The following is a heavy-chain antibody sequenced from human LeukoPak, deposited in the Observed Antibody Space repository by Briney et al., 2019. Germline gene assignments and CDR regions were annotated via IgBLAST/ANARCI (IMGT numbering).Heavy chain of an antibody. CDR3: AKIRWGGYYYYGMDV. CDR1: GFTFSSYA. CDR2: ISGSGGST. D-gene: IGHD4-23*01. J-gene: IGHJ6*02. V-gene: IGHV3-23*01. Sequence: GGSLRLSCAASGFTFSSYAMSWVRQAPGKGLEWVSAISGSGGSTYYADSVKGRFTISRDNSKDTLYLQMNSLRAEDTAVYYCAKIRWGGYYYYGMDVWGQGTTVTVSS.